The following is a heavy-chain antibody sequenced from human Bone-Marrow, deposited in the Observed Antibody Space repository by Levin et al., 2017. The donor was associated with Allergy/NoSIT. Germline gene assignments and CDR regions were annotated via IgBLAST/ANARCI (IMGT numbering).Heavy chain of an antibody. Sequence: SQTLSLTCTVSGGSISSGVYFWSWIRQLPGKGLEWIGYVSHSGITFYNQSLKSRVTISGDTSKTLFSLNLSSVTAADTAVYYCARGITVFGVVLAVNDAFDIWGQGTMVTVSS. CDR1: GGSISSGVYF. CDR3: ARGITVFGVVLAVNDAFDI. J-gene: IGHJ3*02. D-gene: IGHD3-3*01. CDR2: VSHSGIT. V-gene: IGHV4-31*03.